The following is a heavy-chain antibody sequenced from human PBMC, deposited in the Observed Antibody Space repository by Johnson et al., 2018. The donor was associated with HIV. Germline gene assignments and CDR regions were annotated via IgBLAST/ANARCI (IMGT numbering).Heavy chain of an antibody. CDR3: ARIRPANWGVNDAFDI. CDR1: GFTVSSNY. CDR2: IKCDGSEK. D-gene: IGHD7-27*01. Sequence: VQLVESGGGLIQPGGSLRLSCAASGFTVSSNYMSWVRQAPGKGLEWVADIKCDGSEKYYVDSVKGRFTISRDNAKNSLYLQMNSLRAEDTALYYCARIRPANWGVNDAFDIWGQGTMVTVSS. V-gene: IGHV3-7*03. J-gene: IGHJ3*02.